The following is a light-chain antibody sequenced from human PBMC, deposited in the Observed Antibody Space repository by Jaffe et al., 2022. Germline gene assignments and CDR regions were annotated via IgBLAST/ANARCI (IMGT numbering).Light chain of an antibody. CDR3: QQLNTYRT. V-gene: IGKV1-9*01. CDR2: AAS. Sequence: DIQLTQSPSFLSASVGDRVTITCRASQGISSYLAWYQQKPGKAPKLLIYAASTLQSGVPSRFSGSGSGTEFTLTISSLQPEDFATYYCQQLNTYRTFGGGTKVEIK. J-gene: IGKJ4*01. CDR1: QGISSY.